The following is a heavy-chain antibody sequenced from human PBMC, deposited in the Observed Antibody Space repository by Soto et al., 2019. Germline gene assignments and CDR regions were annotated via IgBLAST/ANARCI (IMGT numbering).Heavy chain of an antibody. V-gene: IGHV3-21*01. J-gene: IGHJ4*02. CDR1: GYTFTRYS. D-gene: IGHD2-21*02. Sequence: PGGSLRLSCAASGYTFTRYSMNWVRQAPGKGLEWVSSLSSTTNYIYYGDSVKGRFTISRDNSKNTLYLQINSLRAEDTAVYYCAKAVPPFVVVTASDYWGQGTLVTVSS. CDR2: LSSTTNYI. CDR3: AKAVPPFVVVTASDY.